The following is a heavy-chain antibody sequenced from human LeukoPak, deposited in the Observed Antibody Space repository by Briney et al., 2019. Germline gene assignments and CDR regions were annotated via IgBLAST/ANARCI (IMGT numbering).Heavy chain of an antibody. CDR1: GYTLTELS. CDR3: ARKRYSGYGF. V-gene: IGHV1-69*02. CDR2: IIPILGIA. Sequence: SVKVSCKVSGYTLTELSMHWVRQAPGQGLEWMGRIIPILGIANYAQKFQGRVTITADKSTSTAYMELSSLRSEDTAVYYCARKRYSGYGFWGQGTLVTVSS. J-gene: IGHJ4*02. D-gene: IGHD5-12*01.